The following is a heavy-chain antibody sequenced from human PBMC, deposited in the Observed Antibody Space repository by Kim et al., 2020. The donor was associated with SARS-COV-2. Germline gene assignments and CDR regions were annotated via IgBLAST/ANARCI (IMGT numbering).Heavy chain of an antibody. J-gene: IGHJ4*02. V-gene: IGHV2-5*01. CDR2: K. D-gene: IGHD2-2*01. CDR3: AHVVPAATLDY. Sequence: KRYSPSLKSRLTITKDTTKNQVVLTMTNMDPVDTATYYCAHVVPAATLDYWGQGTLVTVSS.